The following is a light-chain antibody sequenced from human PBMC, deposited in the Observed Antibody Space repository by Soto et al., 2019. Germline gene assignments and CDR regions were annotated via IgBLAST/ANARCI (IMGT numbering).Light chain of an antibody. CDR1: SSDVGSYNL. CDR3: CSYAGSSLYV. Sequence: QSVLTQPASVSGSPGQSITISCTGTSSDVGSYNLVSWCQQHPGKAPKLMIYEVSKRPSGVSNRFSGSKSGNTASLTISGLQAEDEADYYCCSYAGSSLYVFGTGTKVTVL. J-gene: IGLJ1*01. CDR2: EVS. V-gene: IGLV2-23*02.